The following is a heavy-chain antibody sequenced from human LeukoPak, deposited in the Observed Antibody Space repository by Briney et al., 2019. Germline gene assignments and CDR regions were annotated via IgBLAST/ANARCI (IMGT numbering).Heavy chain of an antibody. CDR2: IKQDGSEK. CDR3: ARDYDSYYYDSSGYQRRYYFDY. J-gene: IGHJ4*02. D-gene: IGHD3-22*01. V-gene: IGHV3-7*03. CDR1: GFTFSSYW. Sequence: HPGGSLRLSCAASGFTFSSYWMSWVRQAPGKGLEWVANIKQDGSEKYYVDSVKGRFTISRDNAKNSLYLQMNSLRAEDTAVCYCARDYDSYYYDSSGYQRRYYFDYWGQGTLVTVSS.